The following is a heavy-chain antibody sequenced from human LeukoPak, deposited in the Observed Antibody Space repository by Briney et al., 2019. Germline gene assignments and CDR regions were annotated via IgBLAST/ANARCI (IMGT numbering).Heavy chain of an antibody. CDR2: ISGYNGNT. J-gene: IGHJ4*02. V-gene: IGHV1-18*01. CDR1: GGTFSSYA. CDR3: ARDLRRGSSSWYVSGGDY. D-gene: IGHD6-13*01. Sequence: ASVKVSCKASGGTFSSYAISWVRQAPGQGLEWMGWISGYNGNTNYAQKLQGRVTMTTDTSTSTAYMELRSLRSDDTAVYYCARDLRRGSSSWYVSGGDYWGQGTPVTVSS.